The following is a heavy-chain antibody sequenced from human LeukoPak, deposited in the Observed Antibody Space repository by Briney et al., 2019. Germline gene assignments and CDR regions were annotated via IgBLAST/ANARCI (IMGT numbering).Heavy chain of an antibody. CDR1: GGSIRVYY. D-gene: IGHD6-19*01. CDR2: IYTSGST. Sequence: SETRSLTCTVSGGSIRVYYWSWIRGPAGKGLEWIGRIYTSGSTNYNPSLKSRVTMSVNTSKNHFSLKLTAVTAADTALYYGARENSGWYTYWYYYMDVWGKGTTVTISS. V-gene: IGHV4-4*07. J-gene: IGHJ6*03. CDR3: ARENSGWYTYWYYYMDV.